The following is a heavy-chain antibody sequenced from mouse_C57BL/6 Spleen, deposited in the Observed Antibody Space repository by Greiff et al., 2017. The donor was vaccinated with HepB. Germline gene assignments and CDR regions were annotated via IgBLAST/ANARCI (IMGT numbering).Heavy chain of an antibody. CDR3: ARDGSSHYFDY. V-gene: IGHV1-81*01. J-gene: IGHJ2*01. Sequence: QVQLQQSGAELARPGASVKLSCKASGYTFTSYGISWVKQRTGQGLEWIGEIYPRSGNTYYNEKVKGKATLTADKSSSTAYMELRSLTSEDSAVYFCARDGSSHYFDYWGQGTTLTVSS. CDR1: GYTFTSYG. D-gene: IGHD1-1*01. CDR2: IYPRSGNT.